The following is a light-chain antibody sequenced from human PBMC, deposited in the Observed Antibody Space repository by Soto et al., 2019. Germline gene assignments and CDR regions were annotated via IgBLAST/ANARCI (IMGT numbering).Light chain of an antibody. Sequence: EIPMSQSPATLSVTPGKGATLSRSVRQSVSSNLASGRQKPGQAPRLLIYGASIRGTVNPARFSGSGSGIELTLTISSLQSEDFAVYFCQQYNNWPPITFGQGTRLEIK. V-gene: IGKV3-15*01. J-gene: IGKJ5*01. CDR1: QSVSSN. CDR2: GAS. CDR3: QQYNNWPPIT.